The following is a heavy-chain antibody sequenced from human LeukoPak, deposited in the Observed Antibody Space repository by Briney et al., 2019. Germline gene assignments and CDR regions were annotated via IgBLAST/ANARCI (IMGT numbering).Heavy chain of an antibody. J-gene: IGHJ4*02. Sequence: GGSLRLSCAASGNTFRSYGMHWVRQAPGKGVNWVAFIRYDGSEEYYADSVKGRFTISRDNSKKTLYLQMNSLRAEDTAVYYCAKGYTYTFDYFDSWGQGTLVTVSS. CDR2: IRYDGSEE. D-gene: IGHD5-18*01. CDR1: GNTFRSYG. V-gene: IGHV3-30*02. CDR3: AKGYTYTFDYFDS.